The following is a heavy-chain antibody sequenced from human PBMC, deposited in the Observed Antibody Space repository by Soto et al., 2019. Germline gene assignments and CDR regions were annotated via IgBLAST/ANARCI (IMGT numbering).Heavy chain of an antibody. CDR3: ARHLSYSPFDY. Sequence: SETLSLTCAVSGYSISSSNWWGWIRQPPGKGLEWIGYIYYSGTTYYNPSLKSRVTISVDTSTNQFSLKLTSVTAADTAVYYCARHLSYSPFDYWGQETLVTVSS. CDR1: GYSISSSNW. D-gene: IGHD5-12*01. J-gene: IGHJ4*02. CDR2: IYYSGTT. V-gene: IGHV4-28*01.